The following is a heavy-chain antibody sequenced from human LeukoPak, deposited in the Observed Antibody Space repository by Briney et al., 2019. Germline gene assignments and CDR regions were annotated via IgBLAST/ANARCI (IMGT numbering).Heavy chain of an antibody. CDR2: MNPNSGNT. CDR3: ARGTSYPGYSSSWYICGELDV. D-gene: IGHD6-13*01. Sequence: GASVKVSCKASGYTFTSYDINWVRQATGQGLEWMGWMNPNSGNTGYAQKFQGRVTITRNTSISTAYMELSSLRSEDTAVYYCARGTSYPGYSSSWYICGELDVWGKGTTVTVSS. CDR1: GYTFTSYD. V-gene: IGHV1-8*03. J-gene: IGHJ6*04.